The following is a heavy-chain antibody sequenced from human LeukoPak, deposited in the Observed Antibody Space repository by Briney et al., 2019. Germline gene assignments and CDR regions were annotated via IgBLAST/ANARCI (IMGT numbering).Heavy chain of an antibody. CDR2: ISYDGSNK. D-gene: IGHD3-10*01. Sequence: GGSLRLSCAASGLTFSSYGMHWVRKAPGKGLEWVAVISYDGSNKYYADSVKGRFTISRDNSKNTLYLQMNSLRAEDTAVYYCAKDADFGEFIYYGMDVWGQGTTVTVSS. CDR1: GLTFSSYG. CDR3: AKDADFGEFIYYGMDV. J-gene: IGHJ6*02. V-gene: IGHV3-30*18.